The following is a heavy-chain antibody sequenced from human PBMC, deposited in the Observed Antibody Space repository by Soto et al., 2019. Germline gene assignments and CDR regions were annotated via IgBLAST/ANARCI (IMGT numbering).Heavy chain of an antibody. V-gene: IGHV3-15*01. CDR1: GFTFSNAW. Sequence: PGGSLRLSCAASGFTFSNAWMSWVRQAPGKGLEWVGRIKSKTDGGTTDYAAPVKGRFTISRDDSKNTLYLQMNSLKTEDTAVYYCATYIVTSAGIPVYYYYFGMDVWGQGTTVTVSS. CDR3: ATYIVTSAGIPVYYYYFGMDV. J-gene: IGHJ6*02. D-gene: IGHD5-12*01. CDR2: IKSKTDGGTT.